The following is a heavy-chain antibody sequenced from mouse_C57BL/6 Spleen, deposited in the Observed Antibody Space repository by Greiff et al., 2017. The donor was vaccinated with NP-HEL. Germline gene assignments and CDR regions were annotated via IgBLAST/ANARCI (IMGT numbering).Heavy chain of an antibody. D-gene: IGHD3-2*02. J-gene: IGHJ3*01. CDR1: GYTFTSYW. CDR3: ARSPDSSGYLAY. V-gene: IGHV1-55*01. Sequence: QVQLQQSGAELVKPGASVKMSCKASGYTFTSYWITWVKQRPGQGLAWIGDIYPGSGSTDYNEKFKSKATLTVDTSSSTAYMQLSSLTSEDSAVYYCARSPDSSGYLAYWGQGTLVTVSA. CDR2: IYPGSGST.